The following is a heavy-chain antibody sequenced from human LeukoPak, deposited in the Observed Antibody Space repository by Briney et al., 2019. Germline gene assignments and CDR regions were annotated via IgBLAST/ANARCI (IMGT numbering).Heavy chain of an antibody. CDR1: GFTFSNYG. V-gene: IGHV3-30*02. CDR2: IRHDGSNK. CDR3: AKPHPYCSSTSCPLDYFDY. J-gene: IGHJ4*02. D-gene: IGHD2-2*01. Sequence: GGSLRLSCAASGFTFSNYGMHWVRQAPGKGLEWVAFIRHDGSNKYYADSVKGRFTISRDNSKNTLYLQMNSLRAEDTAVYYCAKPHPYCSSTSCPLDYFDYWGQGTLVTVSS.